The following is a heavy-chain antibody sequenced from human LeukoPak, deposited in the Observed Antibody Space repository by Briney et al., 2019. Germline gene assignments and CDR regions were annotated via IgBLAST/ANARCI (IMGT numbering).Heavy chain of an antibody. CDR3: TRAPLYYDILTGYYIGAFDI. V-gene: IGHV3-15*01. D-gene: IGHD3-9*01. J-gene: IGHJ3*02. CDR2: IKRKVDGATT. Sequence: GGSLRPSCAASGFTISDAWMTWVRQAPGKGLEWIGRIKRKVDGATTHYGALVNGRFSISRDDSENSLYLQMNSLRAEDTAVYYCTRAPLYYDILTGYYIGAFDIWGQGTMVTVSS. CDR1: GFTISDAW.